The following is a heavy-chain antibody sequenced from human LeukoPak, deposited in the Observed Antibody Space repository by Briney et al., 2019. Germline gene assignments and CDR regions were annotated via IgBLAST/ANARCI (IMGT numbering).Heavy chain of an antibody. J-gene: IGHJ5*02. Sequence: GGSLRLSCAASEFSVGSNYMTWVRQAPGKGLEWVSLIYSGGSTYYADSVKGRFTISRDNSKNTLFVQMNSLRAEDTAVYYCAKQDILMRNWFDPWGQGTQVTVSS. CDR1: EFSVGSNY. CDR2: IYSGGST. CDR3: AKQDILMRNWFDP. D-gene: IGHD2-15*01. V-gene: IGHV3-66*04.